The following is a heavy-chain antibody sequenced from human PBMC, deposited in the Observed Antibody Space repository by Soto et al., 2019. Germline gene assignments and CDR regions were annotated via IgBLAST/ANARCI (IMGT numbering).Heavy chain of an antibody. V-gene: IGHV1-69*05. D-gene: IGHD3-10*01. Sequence: SVKVSCKASRGTFSSYAIRWVRQAPEQGLEWMGGIIPIFGTANYAQKFQGRVTITRDTSISTAYMELSRLRSDDTAVYYCARVRLIWFGAQRGYYGMDVWGQGTTVTVSS. CDR2: IIPIFGTA. J-gene: IGHJ6*02. CDR3: ARVRLIWFGAQRGYYGMDV. CDR1: RGTFSSYA.